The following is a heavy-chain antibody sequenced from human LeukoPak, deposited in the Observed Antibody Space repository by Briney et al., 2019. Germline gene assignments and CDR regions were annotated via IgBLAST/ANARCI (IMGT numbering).Heavy chain of an antibody. CDR2: INSDGSKT. D-gene: IGHD1-26*01. Sequence: PGGSLRLSCAASGFTFSSYWMHWVRHAPGKGLVWVSNINSDGSKTNYADSVKGRFTISRDNAKNTLSLQMNSLRAEDTAVYYCARFSGSHVPADFWGQGTLVTVSS. CDR3: ARFSGSHVPADF. J-gene: IGHJ4*02. CDR1: GFTFSSYW. V-gene: IGHV3-74*01.